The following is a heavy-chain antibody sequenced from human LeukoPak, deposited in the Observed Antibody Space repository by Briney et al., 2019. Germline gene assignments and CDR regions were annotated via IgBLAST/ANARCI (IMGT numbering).Heavy chain of an antibody. Sequence: SQTLSLTCAISGDSVSSNSAAWNWIRQSPSRGLEWLGRTYYRSKWYNDYAVSVKSRITINPDTSKNQFSLQLNSVTPEDTAVYYCARDATFSGADTPPSPAFDIWGQGTMVTVSS. CDR3: ARDATFSGADTPPSPAFDI. D-gene: IGHD2-15*01. J-gene: IGHJ3*02. V-gene: IGHV6-1*01. CDR1: GDSVSSNSAA. CDR2: TYYRSKWYN.